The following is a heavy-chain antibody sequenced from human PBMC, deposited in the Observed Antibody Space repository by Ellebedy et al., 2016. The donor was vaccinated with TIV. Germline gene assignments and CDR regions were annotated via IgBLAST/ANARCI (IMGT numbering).Heavy chain of an antibody. Sequence: MPGGSLRLSCTVSGGSISSSSYYWGWIRQPPGKGLEWIGCIYYSGRTYYNLSLKSRVTISVDTSKNQFSLKLSSVTAANTAVYYCARHGNSYALTSYYYYYYGMDVWGQGTTVTVSS. D-gene: IGHD5-18*01. CDR3: ARHGNSYALTSYYYYYYGMDV. J-gene: IGHJ6*02. CDR1: GGSISSSSYY. CDR2: IYYSGRT. V-gene: IGHV4-39*01.